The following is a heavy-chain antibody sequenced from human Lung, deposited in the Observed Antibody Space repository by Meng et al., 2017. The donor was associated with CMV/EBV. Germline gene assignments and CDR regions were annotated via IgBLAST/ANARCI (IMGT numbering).Heavy chain of an antibody. V-gene: IGHV4-39*06. CDR1: GGSTSSSDYY. D-gene: IGHD3-3*01. CDR3: TRSHFGVVIGIICFDY. CDR2: MYYSGDT. Sequence: SESLSLXCNVSGGSTSSSDYYWGWIRQPPGKGLEWIGSMYYSGDTYYNSSLKSRVIMAVDTSKNQFPLKLSSVTAADTAVYYFTRSHFGVVIGIICFDYWGQGXLVTVSS. J-gene: IGHJ4*02.